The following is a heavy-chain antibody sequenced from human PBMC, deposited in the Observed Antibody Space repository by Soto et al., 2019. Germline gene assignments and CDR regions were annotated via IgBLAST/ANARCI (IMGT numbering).Heavy chain of an antibody. V-gene: IGHV5-51*01. CDR2: IYPGDSNT. Sequence: PGESLKIFCKGFGYSFSSYWIGWVRQMPGKDLEWMGIIYPGDSNTRYNPSFEGRVTMSADKSISTAYLQWSSLKASDSAMYYCAKRPTGGNFFDFWGQGTLVTVSS. CDR3: AKRPTGGNFFDF. J-gene: IGHJ4*02. CDR1: GYSFSSYW. D-gene: IGHD3-16*01.